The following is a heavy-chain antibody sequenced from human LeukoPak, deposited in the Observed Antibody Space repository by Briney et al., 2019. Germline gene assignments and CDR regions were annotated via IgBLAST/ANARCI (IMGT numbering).Heavy chain of an antibody. Sequence: KTSETLSLTCAVYGGSFSGYYWSWIRQPPGKGLEWIGEINHSGSTNYNPSLKSRVTISVDTSKNQFSLKLSSVTAADTAVYYCARRPYSSSWYRTNWFDPWGQGTLVTVSS. D-gene: IGHD6-13*01. CDR2: INHSGST. CDR1: GGSFSGYY. V-gene: IGHV4-34*01. CDR3: ARRPYSSSWYRTNWFDP. J-gene: IGHJ5*02.